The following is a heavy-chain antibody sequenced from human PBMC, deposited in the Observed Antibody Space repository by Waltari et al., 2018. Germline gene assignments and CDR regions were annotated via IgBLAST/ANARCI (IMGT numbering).Heavy chain of an antibody. Sequence: EVQLVESGGGLVQPGGSLRLACAASGFTFSDSAIHWVRQASGKGLEYVGRIRSKTNNYATAYAAAGEGRFTISRDDSKSMAFLQMKSLKIEDTAVYYCTTLYTSNGRVNFWGQGTLVTVSS. CDR2: IRSKTNNYAT. CDR3: TTLYTSNGRVNF. CDR1: GFTFSDSA. V-gene: IGHV3-73*01. D-gene: IGHD2-8*01. J-gene: IGHJ4*02.